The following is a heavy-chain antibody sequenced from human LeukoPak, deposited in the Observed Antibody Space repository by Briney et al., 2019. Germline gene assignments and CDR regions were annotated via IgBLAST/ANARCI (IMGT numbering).Heavy chain of an antibody. CDR3: ARSGSYEGVFDY. D-gene: IGHD1-26*01. Sequence: SETLSLTCTVSGGSISSTNFQWGWIRQPPGKGLEWIGSIFYSGSTYYNNPSLKSRVTISVDTSKNQFSLKLSSVTAADTAVYYCARSGSYEGVFDYWGQGTLVTVSS. J-gene: IGHJ4*02. CDR1: GGSISSTNFQ. CDR2: IFYSGST. V-gene: IGHV4-39*07.